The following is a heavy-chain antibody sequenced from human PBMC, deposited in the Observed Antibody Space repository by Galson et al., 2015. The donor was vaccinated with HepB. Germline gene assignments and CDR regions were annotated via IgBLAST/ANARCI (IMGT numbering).Heavy chain of an antibody. CDR1: GGSISSSSYY. V-gene: IGHV4-39*01. D-gene: IGHD6-13*01. Sequence: ETLSLTCTVSGGSISSSSYYWGWIRQPPGKGLEWIGSIYYSGSTYYNPSLKSRVTISVDTSKNQFSLKLSSVTAADTAVYYCARQWREGMAFDIWGQGTMVTVSS. J-gene: IGHJ3*02. CDR3: ARQWREGMAFDI. CDR2: IYYSGST.